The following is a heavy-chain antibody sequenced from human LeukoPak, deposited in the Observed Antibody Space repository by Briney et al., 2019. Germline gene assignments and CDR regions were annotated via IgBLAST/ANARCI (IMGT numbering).Heavy chain of an antibody. D-gene: IGHD3-22*01. Sequence: ASVKLSCKASGYTFTSYYMHWGRQAPGQGLGWMGIMNPSGGSTSYAQKFQGRVTMTRDTSTSTVYMQLSSLRSEDTAVYYCARDDNLAKNTLIQGYWGQGTLVTVSS. J-gene: IGHJ4*02. CDR2: MNPSGGST. CDR3: ARDDNLAKNTLIQGY. CDR1: GYTFTSYY. V-gene: IGHV1-46*01.